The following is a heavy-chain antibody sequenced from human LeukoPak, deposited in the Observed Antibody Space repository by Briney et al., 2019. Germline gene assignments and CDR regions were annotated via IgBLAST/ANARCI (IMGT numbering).Heavy chain of an antibody. V-gene: IGHV3-7*01. J-gene: IGHJ4*02. CDR3: ARKNRVQGFDY. CDR1: GFTFSCYW. D-gene: IGHD1-14*01. Sequence: GGSLRLSCAASGFTFSCYWMSWVRQPPGKGLEWVANIKQDGSEKYYVDSVKGRFTISRDNAKNSLYLQMNSLRAEDTAVYYCARKNRVQGFDYWGQGTLVTVSS. CDR2: IKQDGSEK.